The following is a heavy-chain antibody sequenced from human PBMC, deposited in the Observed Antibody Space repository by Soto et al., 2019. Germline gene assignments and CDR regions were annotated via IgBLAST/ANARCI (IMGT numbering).Heavy chain of an antibody. CDR3: ARDLVLVPAGLPRGRSTDIYYYYGMDV. V-gene: IGHV1-24*01. CDR2: FDPEDGET. CDR1: GYTLTELS. J-gene: IGHJ6*02. D-gene: IGHD2-2*01. Sequence: ASVKVSCKVSGYTLTELSMHWVRQAPGKGLEWMGGFDPEDGETIYAQKFQGRVTMTEDTSTDTAYMELSSLRSEDTAVYYCARDLVLVPAGLPRGRSTDIYYYYGMDVWGQGTTVTVS.